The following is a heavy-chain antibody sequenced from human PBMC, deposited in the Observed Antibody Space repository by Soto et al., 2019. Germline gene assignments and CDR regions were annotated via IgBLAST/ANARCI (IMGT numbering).Heavy chain of an antibody. J-gene: IGHJ4*02. CDR3: ARDRSSWHIEY. CDR1: GFTFSDYY. Sequence: PGGSQRLSCAASGFTFSDYYMSCIRQAPGKGRESVSYISSSSTYTNYTHSVKGRFTISRDNPKNSLYLQMNSLSGEYTPVYYGARDRSSWHIEYWGPGTLVTVSS. V-gene: IGHV3-11*06. D-gene: IGHD6-13*01. CDR2: ISSSSTYT.